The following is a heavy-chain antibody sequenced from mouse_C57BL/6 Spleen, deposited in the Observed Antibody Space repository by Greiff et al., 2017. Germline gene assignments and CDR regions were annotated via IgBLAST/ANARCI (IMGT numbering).Heavy chain of an antibody. J-gene: IGHJ2*01. V-gene: IGHV5-17*01. D-gene: IGHD2-1*01. CDR2: ISSGSSTI. CDR3: ARNIYYGNPFFDD. Sequence: EVMLVESGGGLVKPGGSLKLSCAASGFTFSDYGMHWVRQAPEKGLEWVAYISSGSSTIYYADTVKGRFTISRDNAKNTLFLQMTSLRSEDTAMYYCARNIYYGNPFFDDWGQGTTLTVSS. CDR1: GFTFSDYG.